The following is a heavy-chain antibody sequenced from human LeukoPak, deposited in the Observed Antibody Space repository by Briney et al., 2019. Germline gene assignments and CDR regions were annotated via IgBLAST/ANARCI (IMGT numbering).Heavy chain of an antibody. CDR3: ARTEYYFDH. CDR1: GGSISSYY. CDR2: IYYSGSS. Sequence: PSETLSLTCTVSGGSISSYYWSWIRQPPGKGLEWIGYIYYSGSSNYNPSLKSRVTMSVDMPKKEFSLRVSSVTAADTAVYYCARTEYYFDHWGQGTLVTVSS. D-gene: IGHD3-10*01. J-gene: IGHJ4*02. V-gene: IGHV4-59*01.